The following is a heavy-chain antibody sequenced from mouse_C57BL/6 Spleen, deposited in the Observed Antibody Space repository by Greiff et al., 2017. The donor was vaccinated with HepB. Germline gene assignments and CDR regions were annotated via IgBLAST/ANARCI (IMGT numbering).Heavy chain of an antibody. CDR2: IDPSDSYT. Sequence: QVQLQQPGAELVRPGTSVKLSCKASGYTFTSYWMHWVKQRPGQGLEWIGVIDPSDSYTNYNQKFKGKATLTVDTSSSTAYMQLSSLTSEDSAVYYCARRGDNYNYAMDYWGQGTTLTVSS. V-gene: IGHV1-59*01. CDR1: GYTFTSYW. J-gene: IGHJ2*01. D-gene: IGHD1-3*01. CDR3: ARRGDNYNYAMDY.